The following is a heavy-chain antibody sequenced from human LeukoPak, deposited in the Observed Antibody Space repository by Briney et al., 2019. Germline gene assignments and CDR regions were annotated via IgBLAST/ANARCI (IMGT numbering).Heavy chain of an antibody. CDR2: ISSSSSYI. CDR3: ARDIGRKSMVRGLMDYYYGMDV. Sequence: GGSLRLSCAASGFTFSSYSMNWVRQAPGKGLEWVSSISSSSSYIYYADSVKGRFTISRDNAKNSLYLQMNSLRAEDTAVYYCARDIGRKSMVRGLMDYYYGMDVWGQGTTVTVSS. D-gene: IGHD3-10*01. V-gene: IGHV3-21*01. J-gene: IGHJ6*02. CDR1: GFTFSSYS.